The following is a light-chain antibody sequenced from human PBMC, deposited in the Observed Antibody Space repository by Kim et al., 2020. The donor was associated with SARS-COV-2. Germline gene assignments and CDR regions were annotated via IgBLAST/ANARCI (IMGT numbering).Light chain of an antibody. J-gene: IGKJ2*01. CDR1: QSVRNN. V-gene: IGKV3-15*01. Sequence: EIVMTQSPATLSVSPGERATLSCRASQSVRNNLAWYQQIPGQAPRLLIHGASTGATGIPARFSGSGSGTEFTLTISSLQSEDFAVYYCQQYDTWPTFGQGTKREI. CDR3: QQYDTWPT. CDR2: GAS.